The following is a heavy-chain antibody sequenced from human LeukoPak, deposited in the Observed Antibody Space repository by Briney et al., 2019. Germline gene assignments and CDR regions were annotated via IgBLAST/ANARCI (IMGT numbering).Heavy chain of an antibody. Sequence: SETLSLTCAVYGGSFSGYHWTWIRQPPGRGLEWIGEINHSGSTNYNPSLKSRVTISVDRSKNQFSLNLSSVTAADTAVYYCAAGRTTVSDNWFDPWGQGTLVTVSS. J-gene: IGHJ5*02. CDR3: AAGRTTVSDNWFDP. D-gene: IGHD4-11*01. CDR1: GGSFSGYH. CDR2: INHSGST. V-gene: IGHV4-34*01.